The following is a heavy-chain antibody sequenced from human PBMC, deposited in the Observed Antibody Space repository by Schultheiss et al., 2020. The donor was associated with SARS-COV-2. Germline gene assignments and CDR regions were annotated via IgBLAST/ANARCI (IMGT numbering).Heavy chain of an antibody. Sequence: SETLSLTCAVSGGSISSSNWWSWVRQPPGKGLEWIGSIYYSGSTYYNPSLKSRVTISVDTSKNQFSLKLSSVTAADTAVYYCATLPTASYYYYGMDVWGQGTTVTVSS. CDR2: IYYSGST. CDR1: GGSISSSNW. V-gene: IGHV4-39*01. J-gene: IGHJ6*02. CDR3: ATLPTASYYYYGMDV.